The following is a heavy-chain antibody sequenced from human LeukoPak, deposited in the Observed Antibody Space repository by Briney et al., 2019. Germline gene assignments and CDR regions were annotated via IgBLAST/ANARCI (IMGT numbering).Heavy chain of an antibody. Sequence: GGSLRLSCAASGFTFDNAWFNWVRRAPGKGLEWVGRIYSKTDGGPTDYATPVTGRFSISRDDSKNTLYLQMNSLKTDDTAVYYCTTVPWFGDLYAAGYWGQGTLVTVSS. D-gene: IGHD3-10*01. CDR1: GFTFDNAW. J-gene: IGHJ4*02. V-gene: IGHV3-15*01. CDR3: TTVPWFGDLYAAGY. CDR2: IYSKTDGGPT.